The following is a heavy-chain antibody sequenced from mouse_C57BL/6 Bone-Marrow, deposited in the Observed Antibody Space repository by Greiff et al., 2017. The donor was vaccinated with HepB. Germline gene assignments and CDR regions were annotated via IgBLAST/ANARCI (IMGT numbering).Heavy chain of an antibody. J-gene: IGHJ3*01. CDR1: GYTFTDYE. Sequence: QVQLQQSGAELVRPGASVTLSCKASGYTFTDYEMHWVKQTPVHGLEWIGAIDPETGGTAYNQKFKGKAILTADKSSSTAYMELRSLTSEDSAVYYCTPYYYGSSTFAYWGQGTLDTVSA. V-gene: IGHV1-15*01. D-gene: IGHD1-1*01. CDR2: IDPETGGT. CDR3: TPYYYGSSTFAY.